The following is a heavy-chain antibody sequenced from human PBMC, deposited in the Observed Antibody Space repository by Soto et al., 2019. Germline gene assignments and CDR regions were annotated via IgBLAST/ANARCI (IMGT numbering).Heavy chain of an antibody. D-gene: IGHD6-19*01. Sequence: ASVKVSCKASGYTFASYDINWVRQATGQGLEWMGWMNPNSGNTGYAQKFQGRVTMTRNTSISTAYMELSSLRSEDTAVYYCARRLKQWLVNWFDPWGQGTLVTVSS. CDR3: ARRLKQWLVNWFDP. V-gene: IGHV1-8*01. CDR1: GYTFASYD. CDR2: MNPNSGNT. J-gene: IGHJ5*02.